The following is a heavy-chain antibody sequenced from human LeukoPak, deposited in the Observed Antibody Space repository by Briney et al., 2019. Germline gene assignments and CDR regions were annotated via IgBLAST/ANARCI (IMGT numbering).Heavy chain of an antibody. CDR3: ARDNRYFDL. CDR1: GYTFTGHH. J-gene: IGHJ2*01. V-gene: IGHV1-2*06. Sequence: ASVKVSCKASGYTFTGHHMHWVRQAPGQGLEWMGRITPNSGDSNYAQKFQGRVTMTTDTPTNTAYMELRSLRSDDTALYYCARDNRYFDLWGRGTLVTVSS. D-gene: IGHD1-14*01. CDR2: ITPNSGDS.